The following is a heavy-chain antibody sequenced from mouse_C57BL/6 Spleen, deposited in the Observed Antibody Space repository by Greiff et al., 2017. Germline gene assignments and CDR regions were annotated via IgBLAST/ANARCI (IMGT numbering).Heavy chain of an antibody. CDR1: GYSITSGYY. Sequence: EVQLVESGPGLVKPSQSLSLTCSVTGYSITSGYYWNWIRQFPGNKLEWMGYISYDGSNNYNPSLKNRISITRDTSKNQFFLKLNSVTTEDTATYYCARDPNYDGYFAYWGQGTLVTVSA. V-gene: IGHV3-6*01. CDR3: ARDPNYDGYFAY. D-gene: IGHD2-3*01. CDR2: ISYDGSN. J-gene: IGHJ3*01.